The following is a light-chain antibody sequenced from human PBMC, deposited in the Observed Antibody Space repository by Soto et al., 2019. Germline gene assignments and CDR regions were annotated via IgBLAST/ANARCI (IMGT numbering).Light chain of an antibody. CDR2: DAS. CDR3: QQYNNWPLT. CDR1: HRVNTY. V-gene: IGKV3-15*01. Sequence: DIVMTQSPATLSVSPGERATLSCRASHRVNTYLAWYQQRLGQAPRILIYDASTRDTGIPARFSGSGSGTEFTLPISRLQSEDFAVYYCQQYNNWPLTFGGGTKVDIK. J-gene: IGKJ4*01.